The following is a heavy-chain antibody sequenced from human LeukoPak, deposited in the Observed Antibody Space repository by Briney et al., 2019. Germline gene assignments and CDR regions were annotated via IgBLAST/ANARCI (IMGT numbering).Heavy chain of an antibody. J-gene: IGHJ4*02. V-gene: IGHV4-59*12. CDR1: GDSISSYY. Sequence: SETLSLTCSVSGDSISSYYWSWIRQPPGKGLEWIGYISNSGNTDYNPSLKSRATISVDSSKKQFSLNLSSVTAADTAVYYCASNSNTAMYFDYWGQGTLVTVSS. D-gene: IGHD5-18*01. CDR3: ASNSNTAMYFDY. CDR2: ISNSGNT.